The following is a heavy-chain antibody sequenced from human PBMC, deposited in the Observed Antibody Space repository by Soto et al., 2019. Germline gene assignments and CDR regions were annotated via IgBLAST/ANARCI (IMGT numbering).Heavy chain of an antibody. CDR3: ARAYCSGGSCSEIYYYYYGMDV. V-gene: IGHV3-30-3*01. CDR2: ISYDGSNK. D-gene: IGHD2-15*01. CDR1: GFTFSSYA. J-gene: IGHJ6*02. Sequence: GGSLRLSCAASGFTFSSYAMHWVRQAPGKGLEWVAVISYDGSNKYYADSVKGTFTISRDNSKNTLFVQMNSLRAEDTVVYYCARAYCSGGSCSEIYYYYYGMDVWGQGTTVTVSS.